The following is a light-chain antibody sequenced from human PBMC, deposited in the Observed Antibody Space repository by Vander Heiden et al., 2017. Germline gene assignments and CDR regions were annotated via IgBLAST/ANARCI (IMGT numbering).Light chain of an antibody. CDR1: NDDVGGYNY. CDR3: SSFAGSNNLV. J-gene: IGLJ2*01. Sequence: QSALTQFPSASGSPGQSVALSCTGTNDDVGGYNYVYWYQQHPGKAPSLLIYEVSKRPSGVPDRFSGSKSGNTASLTVSGLQAEDEADYYCSSFAGSNNLVFGGGTKLTVL. V-gene: IGLV2-8*01. CDR2: EVS.